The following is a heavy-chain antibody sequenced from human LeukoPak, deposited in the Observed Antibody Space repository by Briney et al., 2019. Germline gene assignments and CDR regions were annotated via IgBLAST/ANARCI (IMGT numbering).Heavy chain of an antibody. J-gene: IGHJ4*02. CDR3: ATLAQKMATIIDY. V-gene: IGHV3-48*03. D-gene: IGHD5-24*01. Sequence: GGSLRLSCAASGFTFSSYEMNWVRQAPGKGLEWVSYISSSGSTIYYADSVKGRFTISRDNAKNSLYLQMNGLRAEDTAVYYCATLAQKMATIIDYWGQGTLVTVSS. CDR1: GFTFSSYE. CDR2: ISSSGSTI.